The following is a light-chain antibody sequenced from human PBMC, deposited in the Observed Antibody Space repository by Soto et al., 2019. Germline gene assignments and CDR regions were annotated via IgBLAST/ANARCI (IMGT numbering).Light chain of an antibody. J-gene: IGKJ5*01. Sequence: EIVITQSPATLSVSPGERATLSCRASQSVRSNLAWYQQKPGQAPRLLIYGASTRATGIPVRFSGSGSGTDFTLTISSLEPEDSAVYYCQQRHMWPITFGQGTRLEIK. CDR1: QSVRSN. V-gene: IGKV3-15*01. CDR3: QQRHMWPIT. CDR2: GAS.